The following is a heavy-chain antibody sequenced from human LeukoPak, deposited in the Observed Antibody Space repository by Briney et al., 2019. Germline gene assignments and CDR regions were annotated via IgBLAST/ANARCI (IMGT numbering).Heavy chain of an antibody. CDR1: GGSISSSNS. CDR3: ARVRYCSGGSCPLFNY. Sequence: AETLSLTCAVPGGSISSSNSWSWVRQPPGKGLEWVGLIFDSVSTTYTPSLKTPSPTSLAKSTNQFSLRLTSVTPPDTAVYYCARVRYCSGGSCPLFNYWGQGTLVTVSP. V-gene: IGHV4-4*02. D-gene: IGHD2-15*01. CDR2: IFDSVST. J-gene: IGHJ4*02.